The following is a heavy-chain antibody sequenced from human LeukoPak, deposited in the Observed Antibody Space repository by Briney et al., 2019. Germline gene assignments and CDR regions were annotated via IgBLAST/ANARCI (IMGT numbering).Heavy chain of an antibody. D-gene: IGHD6-13*01. CDR1: GFTFSSYE. CDR3: ARVVLTGSS. J-gene: IGHJ4*02. V-gene: IGHV3-48*03. Sequence: GGSLRLSCAASGFTFSSYEMNWVRQAPGKGLEWVSYISSSGSTIYYADSVKGRFTISRDNAKNSLYLQMNSLRAEDTAVYYCARVVLTGSSWGQGTLATVSS. CDR2: ISSSGSTI.